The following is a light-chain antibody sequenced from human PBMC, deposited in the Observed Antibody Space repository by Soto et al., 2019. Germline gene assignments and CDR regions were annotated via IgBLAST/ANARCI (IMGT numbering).Light chain of an antibody. CDR3: QQYNNWLTWT. CDR2: GAS. Sequence: EIVMTQSPATLSVSPGERATLSCRASQSVSYNLAWYQQKPGQAPRLLIYGASTRATGIPARFSGSGSGTEFTLTISSLQSEDFAVYYCQQYNNWLTWTFGQGTKVEIK. CDR1: QSVSYN. J-gene: IGKJ1*01. V-gene: IGKV3-15*01.